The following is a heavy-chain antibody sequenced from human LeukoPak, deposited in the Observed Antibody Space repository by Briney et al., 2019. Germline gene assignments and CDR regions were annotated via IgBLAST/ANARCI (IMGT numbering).Heavy chain of an antibody. J-gene: IGHJ3*02. Sequence: GRSLRLSCAASGFTFSSYGMHWVRQAPGKGLEWVAVISYGGSNKYYADSVKGRFTISSDNSKNTLYLQMNSLRAEDTAVYYCAKDSAYYYGSGTSSSLDIWGQGTMVTVSS. CDR3: AKDSAYYYGSGTSSSLDI. V-gene: IGHV3-30*18. D-gene: IGHD3-10*01. CDR1: GFTFSSYG. CDR2: ISYGGSNK.